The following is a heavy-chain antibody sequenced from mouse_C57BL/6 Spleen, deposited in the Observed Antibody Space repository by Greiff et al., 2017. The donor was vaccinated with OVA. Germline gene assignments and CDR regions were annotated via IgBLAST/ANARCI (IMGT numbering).Heavy chain of an antibody. CDR3: ARSVAYFDY. Sequence: QVQLQQSGPELVKPGASVKISCKASGYAFSSSWMNWVKQRPGKGLEWIGRIYPGDGDTNYNGKFKGKATLTADKSSSTAYMQLSSLTSEDSAVYFCARSVAYFDYWGQGTTLTVSS. J-gene: IGHJ2*01. CDR1: GYAFSSSW. V-gene: IGHV1-82*01. CDR2: IYPGDGDT.